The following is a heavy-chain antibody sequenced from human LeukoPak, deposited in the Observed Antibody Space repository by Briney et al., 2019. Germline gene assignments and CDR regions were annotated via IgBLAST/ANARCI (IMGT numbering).Heavy chain of an antibody. D-gene: IGHD3-16*02. CDR1: GFTFSSYS. V-gene: IGHV3-21*01. CDR3: ARIYYDYVWGSYRPFDY. CDR2: ISSSSYI. Sequence: GGSLRLSCAASGFTFSSYSMNWVRQAPGRGLEWVSSISSSSYIYYADSVKGRFTISRDNAKNSLYLQMNSLRAEDTAVYYCARIYYDYVWGSYRPFDYWGQGTLVTVSS. J-gene: IGHJ4*02.